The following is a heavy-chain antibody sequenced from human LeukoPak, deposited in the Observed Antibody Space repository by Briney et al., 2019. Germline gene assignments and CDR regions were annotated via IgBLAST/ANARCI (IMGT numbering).Heavy chain of an antibody. CDR3: ARYGNGAWLAHYAFDI. J-gene: IGHJ3*02. Sequence: GGSLRLSCAASGFTFSSYAMSWVRQAPGKGLEWVANINQDGSEKYYVDSVKGRFAISRDNAKNSLYLQMNSLRAEDTAVYYCARYGNGAWLAHYAFDIWGQGTMVTVSS. CDR1: GFTFSSYA. CDR2: INQDGSEK. V-gene: IGHV3-7*01. D-gene: IGHD6-19*01.